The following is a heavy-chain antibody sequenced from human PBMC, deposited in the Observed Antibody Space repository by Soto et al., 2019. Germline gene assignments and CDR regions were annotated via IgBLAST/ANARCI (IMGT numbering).Heavy chain of an antibody. D-gene: IGHD5-12*01. CDR1: GGTFSSYT. J-gene: IGHJ4*02. V-gene: IGHV1-69*02. Sequence: QVQLVQSGAEVKKPGSSVKVSCKASGGTFSSYTISWVRQAPGQGLEWMGRIIPILGIADYAQKFQGRVTDNGEKSTGPAYMVLRSLRSEGKAVYYCARVRGDGYNPFDYWGQGTLVTVSS. CDR2: IIPILGIA. CDR3: ARVRGDGYNPFDY.